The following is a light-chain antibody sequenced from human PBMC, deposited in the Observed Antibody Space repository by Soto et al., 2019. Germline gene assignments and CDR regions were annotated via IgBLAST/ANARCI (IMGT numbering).Light chain of an antibody. J-gene: IGKJ1*01. CDR1: QSVSSSY. CDR3: QQYGSSRT. CDR2: GAS. Sequence: EIVLTQSPGTLSLSPGERATLSCRASQSVSSSYLAWYQQKPGQAPRLLIYGASSRATGIPDRFSGSGSGTDFTLTISSLEPEDFAVYYCQQYGSSRTFGQGTKVAIK. V-gene: IGKV3-20*01.